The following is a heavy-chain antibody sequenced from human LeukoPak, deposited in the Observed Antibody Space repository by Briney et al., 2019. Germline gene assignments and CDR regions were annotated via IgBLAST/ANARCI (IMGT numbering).Heavy chain of an antibody. CDR3: AKVGPGYDILTGYWDAFDI. V-gene: IGHV3-23*01. Sequence: GGSLRLSCAASGFTVSSNYMSWVRQAPGKGLEWVSAISGSGGTTYYADSVKGRFTISRDDSKKTLYLQMNSLRAEDTAVYYCAKVGPGYDILTGYWDAFDIWGQGTMVTVSS. D-gene: IGHD3-9*01. CDR1: GFTVSSNY. CDR2: ISGSGGTT. J-gene: IGHJ3*02.